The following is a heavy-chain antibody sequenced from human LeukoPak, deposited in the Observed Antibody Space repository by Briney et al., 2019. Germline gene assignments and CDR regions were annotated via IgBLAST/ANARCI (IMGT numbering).Heavy chain of an antibody. J-gene: IGHJ5*02. D-gene: IGHD5-18*01. V-gene: IGHV4-34*01. CDR3: ARRGRLQLWTS. CDR2: INHSGST. Sequence: SETLSLTCAVYGGSFSGYYWSWIRQPPGKGLEWIGEINHSGSTNYNPSLKSRVTISVDTSKNQFSLKLSSVTAADTAVYYCARRGRLQLWTSWGQGTLVTVPS. CDR1: GGSFSGYY.